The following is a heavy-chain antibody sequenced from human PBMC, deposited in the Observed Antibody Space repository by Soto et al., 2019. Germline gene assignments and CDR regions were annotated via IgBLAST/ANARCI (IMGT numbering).Heavy chain of an antibody. CDR3: ARDDPTPFDY. J-gene: IGHJ4*01. V-gene: IGHV3-48*03. D-gene: IGHD4-17*01. CDR2: ITRSGDTL. Sequence: GGSLRLSCAASGFAFTSYEMNWVRQAPGKGLEWVSYITRSGDTLYYADSVKGRFTISRDNAKNSLYLQMNSLTDEDTAVYYCARDDPTPFDYWGQGTLVTVSS. CDR1: GFAFTSYE.